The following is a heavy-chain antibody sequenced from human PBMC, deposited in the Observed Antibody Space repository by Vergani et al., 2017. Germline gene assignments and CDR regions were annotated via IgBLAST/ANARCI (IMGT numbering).Heavy chain of an antibody. CDR2: IYSGGST. CDR3: AKGGVGADTRYYYMDV. Sequence: EVQLVESGGGLVQPGGSLRLSCAASGFTVSSNYMSWVRQAPGKGLEWVSVIYSGGSTYYADSVKGRFTISRHNSKNTVYVQMNNLKPEDTAVYYCAKGGVGADTRYYYMDVWGKGTTVTVSS. V-gene: IGHV3-53*04. D-gene: IGHD1-26*01. J-gene: IGHJ6*03. CDR1: GFTVSSNY.